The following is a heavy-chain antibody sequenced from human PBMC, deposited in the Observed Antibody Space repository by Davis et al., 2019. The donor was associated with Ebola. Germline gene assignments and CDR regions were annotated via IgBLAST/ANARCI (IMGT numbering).Heavy chain of an antibody. Sequence: MPSETLSLTCAVYGGSFSDYFWSWIRQPPEKGLEWIGEISHNNGYTNYNPSLRSRVAMSVDSSKNQFSLDLSSVTAADTATYYCARTTKTNIEDSGLGYNSFDSWGQGVLVSVSS. CDR2: ISHNNGYT. D-gene: IGHD4-17*01. J-gene: IGHJ5*01. V-gene: IGHV4-34*01. CDR1: GGSFSDYF. CDR3: ARTTKTNIEDSGLGYNSFDS.